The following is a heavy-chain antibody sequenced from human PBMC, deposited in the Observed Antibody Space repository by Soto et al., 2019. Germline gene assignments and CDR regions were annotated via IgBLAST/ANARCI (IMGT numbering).Heavy chain of an antibody. J-gene: IGHJ4*02. V-gene: IGHV3-9*01. Sequence: EVQLVESGGRLVQPGRSLRLSCVGTGLNFDDFAMHWVRQAPGKGLEWVSGITWNSRAVAYADSVQGRFTISRDNARNSLYLQMDSLRDEDTALYYCAKGRYDFWSPYYFDSWGQGTLVTVSS. CDR3: AKGRYDFWSPYYFDS. D-gene: IGHD3-3*01. CDR1: GLNFDDFA. CDR2: ITWNSRAV.